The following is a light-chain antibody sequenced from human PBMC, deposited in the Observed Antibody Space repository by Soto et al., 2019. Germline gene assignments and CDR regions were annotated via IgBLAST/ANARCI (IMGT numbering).Light chain of an antibody. Sequence: EIGVTQSPATLSVSPGESATLSCRASQSIASNLAWYQRKPGQAPRLLIYGASTRATGIPARFSGSGSGTEFTLTISSLQSEDLAVYYCQQHYQWPITFGPGTKVDIK. J-gene: IGKJ3*01. CDR2: GAS. CDR3: QQHYQWPIT. CDR1: QSIASN. V-gene: IGKV3-15*01.